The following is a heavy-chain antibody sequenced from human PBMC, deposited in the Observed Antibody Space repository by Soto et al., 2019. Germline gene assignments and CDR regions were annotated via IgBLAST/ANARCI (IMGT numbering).Heavy chain of an antibody. CDR2: IDPSDSYT. J-gene: IGHJ5*02. CDR3: ATSVAGTSWFDP. D-gene: IGHD6-19*01. Sequence: GESLTISCKGSGYSFTSYWISWVRQMPGKGLEWMGRIDPSDSYTNYSPSFQGHVTISADKSISTAYLQWSSLKASDTAMYYCATSVAGTSWFDPWGQGTLVTVSS. V-gene: IGHV5-10-1*01. CDR1: GYSFTSYW.